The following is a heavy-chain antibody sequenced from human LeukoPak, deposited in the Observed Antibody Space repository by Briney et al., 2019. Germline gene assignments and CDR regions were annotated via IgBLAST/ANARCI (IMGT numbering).Heavy chain of an antibody. J-gene: IGHJ4*02. V-gene: IGHV4-59*12. CDR2: IYYGGST. CDR1: GGSISSYY. CDR3: ARKGPTYYYDSSGRRPNYFDY. Sequence: PSETLSLTCTVSGGSISSYYWGWIRQPPGKGLEWIGYIYYGGSTNYNPSLKSRVTISVDTSKNQFSLKLSSVTAADTAVYYCARKGPTYYYDSSGRRPNYFDYWGQGTLVTVSS. D-gene: IGHD3-22*01.